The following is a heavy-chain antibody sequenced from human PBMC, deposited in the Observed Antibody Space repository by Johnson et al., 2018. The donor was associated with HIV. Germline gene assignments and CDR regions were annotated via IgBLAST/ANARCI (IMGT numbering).Heavy chain of an antibody. CDR2: IWFDGSNK. Sequence: QLVESGGGVVQPGTSLRLSCEASGFTFSSYGMHWVRQAPDKGLEWAAVIWFDGSNKYYADSVKARFTISRDNSKNTLYLQMNSLRAEDTAVYYCARDGAYSSSWYSAFDIWGQGTMVTVSS. D-gene: IGHD6-13*01. J-gene: IGHJ3*02. CDR3: ARDGAYSSSWYSAFDI. V-gene: IGHV3-30*19. CDR1: GFTFSSYG.